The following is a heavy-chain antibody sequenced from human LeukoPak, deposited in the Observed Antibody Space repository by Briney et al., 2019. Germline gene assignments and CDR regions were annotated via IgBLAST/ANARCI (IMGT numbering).Heavy chain of an antibody. CDR1: GGSFSGYY. Sequence: SETLSLTCAVYGGSFSGYYWSWIRQPPGKGLEWIGEINHSGSTNYNPSLKSRVIISVDTSKNQFSLKLSSVTAADTAVYYCARVRGYSGPRYYYMDVWGKGTTVTVSS. J-gene: IGHJ6*03. V-gene: IGHV4-34*01. D-gene: IGHD5-12*01. CDR3: ARVRGYSGPRYYYMDV. CDR2: INHSGST.